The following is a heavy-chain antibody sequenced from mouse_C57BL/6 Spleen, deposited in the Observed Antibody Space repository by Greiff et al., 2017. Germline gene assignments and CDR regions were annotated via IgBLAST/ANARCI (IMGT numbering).Heavy chain of an antibody. CDR2: IYPGSGST. D-gene: IGHD2-4*01. J-gene: IGHJ1*03. V-gene: IGHV1-55*01. CDR1: GYTFTSYW. CDR3: ARERSYDYDGWYFDV. Sequence: QVQLQQPGAELVKPGASVKMSCKASGYTFTSYWITWVKQRPGQGLEWIGDIYPGSGSTNYNEKFKSKATLTVDTSSSTAYMQLSSLTSEDSAVXYCARERSYDYDGWYFDVWGTGTTVTVSS.